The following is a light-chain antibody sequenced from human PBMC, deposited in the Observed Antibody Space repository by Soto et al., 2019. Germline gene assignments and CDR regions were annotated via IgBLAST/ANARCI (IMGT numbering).Light chain of an antibody. CDR1: SSDVGTYNY. J-gene: IGLJ1*01. CDR3: TSFTSSSTYV. Sequence: QSVLTQLASVSESPGQSITISCTGSSSDVGTYNYVSWYQQHPDKAPKLMIYDVNNRPSGVSDRFSGSKSGNTASLTISGLQAEDEADYYCTSFTSSSTYVFGTGTKVTVL. V-gene: IGLV2-14*01. CDR2: DVN.